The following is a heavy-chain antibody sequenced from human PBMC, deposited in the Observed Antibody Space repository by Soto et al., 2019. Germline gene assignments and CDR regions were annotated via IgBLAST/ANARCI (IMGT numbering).Heavy chain of an antibody. J-gene: IGHJ4*02. Sequence: QVQLVESGGGVVQPGRSLRLSCAASGFTFSSYGMHWVRQAPGKGLEWVAVIWYAGSNKYYADSVKGRFTISRDNSKNTLYLQMNSLRAEDTAVYYCAREGTYCSGGSCSPHFDYWGQGTLVTVSS. V-gene: IGHV3-33*01. CDR2: IWYAGSNK. D-gene: IGHD2-15*01. CDR1: GFTFSSYG. CDR3: AREGTYCSGGSCSPHFDY.